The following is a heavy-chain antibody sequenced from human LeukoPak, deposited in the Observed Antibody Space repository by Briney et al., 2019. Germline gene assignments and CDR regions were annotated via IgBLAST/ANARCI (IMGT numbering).Heavy chain of an antibody. J-gene: IGHJ1*01. CDR3: AKEIYGDSTGGRFQQ. CDR2: ISSTSSTI. Sequence: GGSLRLSCAASGFIFSSFSMNWVRQAPGKGLEWVSYISSTSSTIYYADSVKGRFTISRDNSKNTLYLQLNSLRVEDTAVYYCAKEIYGDSTGGRFQQWGQGTLVTVSS. V-gene: IGHV3-48*01. CDR1: GFIFSSFS. D-gene: IGHD4-17*01.